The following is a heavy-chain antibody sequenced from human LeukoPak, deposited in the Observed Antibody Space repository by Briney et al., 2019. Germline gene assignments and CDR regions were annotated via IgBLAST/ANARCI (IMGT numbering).Heavy chain of an antibody. Sequence: PGRPLRLSCAASGFTFSSYGMHWVRQAPGKGLEWVAVISYDGSNKYYADSVKGRFTISRDNSKNTLYLQMNSLRAEDTAVYYCAKDGSYSGSYYGWHDYWGQGTLVTVSS. CDR2: ISYDGSNK. D-gene: IGHD1-26*01. J-gene: IGHJ4*02. CDR3: AKDGSYSGSYYGWHDY. V-gene: IGHV3-30*18. CDR1: GFTFSSYG.